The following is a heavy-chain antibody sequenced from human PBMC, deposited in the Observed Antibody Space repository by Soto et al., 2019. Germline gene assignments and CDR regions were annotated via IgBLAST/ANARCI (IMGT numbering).Heavy chain of an antibody. D-gene: IGHD3-22*01. Sequence: QVQLVQSGAEVKKPGASVKVSCKTSGYTFTNYYNHWVRQAPGQGLEWMGIINPSGVSTTYAHKFQGRVTMTRDRSTSTVYMELSSLRSEDTAVYYCAREFIAGYYDSSGNNAFDFWGQGTMVTVSS. V-gene: IGHV1-46*01. CDR2: INPSGVST. CDR1: GYTFTNYY. J-gene: IGHJ3*01. CDR3: AREFIAGYYDSSGNNAFDF.